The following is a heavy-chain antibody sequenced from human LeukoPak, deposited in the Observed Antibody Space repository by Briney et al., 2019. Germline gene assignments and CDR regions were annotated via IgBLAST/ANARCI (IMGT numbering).Heavy chain of an antibody. V-gene: IGHV3-30*02. D-gene: IGHD3-10*01. Sequence: PGGSLRLSCAASGFIFSHYGMHWVRQAPGKGLEGGAVIQNDASTEKYADSVKGRLTISRDNSKNTLYLKMNRLSAEDTAVFSCAKDGASAVGFDYWGQGTLVTVSS. CDR3: AKDGASAVGFDY. CDR2: IQNDASTE. CDR1: GFIFSHYG. J-gene: IGHJ4*02.